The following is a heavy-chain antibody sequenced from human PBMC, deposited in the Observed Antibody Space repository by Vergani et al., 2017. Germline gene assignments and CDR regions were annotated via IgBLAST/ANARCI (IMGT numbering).Heavy chain of an antibody. CDR2: INPSGGHT. Sequence: QVQVVQSGAEVKKSGASVKVSCKTSGYTFSNYYMHWVRQAPGQGLEWMGIINPSGGHTNYAQKFQGRVTMHRDTSTSTVYMELSSLRSEDTAIYYCARGDYGIFTGYRDWGKGTLVTVSA. V-gene: IGHV1-46*03. CDR3: ARGDYGIFTGYRD. CDR1: GYTFSNYY. J-gene: IGHJ4*02. D-gene: IGHD3-9*01.